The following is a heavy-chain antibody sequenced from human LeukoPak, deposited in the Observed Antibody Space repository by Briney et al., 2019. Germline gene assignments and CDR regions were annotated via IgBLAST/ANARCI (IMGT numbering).Heavy chain of an antibody. D-gene: IGHD3-3*01. Sequence: PGGTLRLSCAASGFTFNSYAMNWVRQAPGKGLEWVSTISSSGNNTYYTDSVKGRFTISRDNSKNTLFLQMNSLRAEDTAVYYCARDRGGADDFWSGYYTGYFDYWGQGALVTVSS. J-gene: IGHJ4*02. V-gene: IGHV3-23*01. CDR3: ARDRGGADDFWSGYYTGYFDY. CDR1: GFTFNSYA. CDR2: ISSSGNNT.